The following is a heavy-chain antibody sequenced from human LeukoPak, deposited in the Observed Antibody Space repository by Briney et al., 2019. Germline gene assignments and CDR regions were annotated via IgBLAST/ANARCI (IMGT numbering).Heavy chain of an antibody. CDR2: ISYDGSNK. J-gene: IGHJ1*01. V-gene: IGHV3-30*03. CDR1: GFTFSSYG. CDR3: ASGAAPHGDSPAEYFQH. Sequence: GGSLRLSCAASGFTFSSYGMHWVRQAPGKGLEWVAVISYDGSNKYYADSVKGRFTISRDNSKNTLYLQMNSLRLEDTAVYYCASGAAPHGDSPAEYFQHWGQGTLVTVSS. D-gene: IGHD4-17*01.